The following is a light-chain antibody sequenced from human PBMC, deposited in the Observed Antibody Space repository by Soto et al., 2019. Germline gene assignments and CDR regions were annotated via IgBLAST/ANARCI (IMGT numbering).Light chain of an antibody. CDR1: QSITSY. CDR3: QQSFSLPWT. V-gene: IGKV1-39*01. J-gene: IGKJ1*01. CDR2: AAS. Sequence: DIQMTQSQSSLSASVGDRVTITCRASQSITSYLNWYQKKPGKAPKLLIYAASSLQSGAPSRFSGSGSGTDFTLTINTLQPEDFATYHCQQSFSLPWTFGQGTKVEIK.